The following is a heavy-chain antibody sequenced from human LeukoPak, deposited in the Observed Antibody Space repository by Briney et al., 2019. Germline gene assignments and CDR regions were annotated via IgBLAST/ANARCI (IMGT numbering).Heavy chain of an antibody. CDR3: ARILAQAGYFDY. CDR2: INHSGST. V-gene: IGHV4-34*01. Sequence: PSETLSLTCAVYGGSFSGYYWSWIRQPPGKGLEWIGEINHSGSTNYNPSLKSRVTISVDTSKNQFSLKLSSVTAADTAVYYCARILAQAGYFDYCGQGTLVTVSS. CDR1: GGSFSGYY. J-gene: IGHJ4*02. D-gene: IGHD2/OR15-2a*01.